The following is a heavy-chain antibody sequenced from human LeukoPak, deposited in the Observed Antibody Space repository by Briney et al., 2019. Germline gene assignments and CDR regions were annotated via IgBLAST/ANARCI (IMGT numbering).Heavy chain of an antibody. CDR2: IRYDGSNK. Sequence: GGSLRLSCAASGFTFSSYGMHWVRQAPGKGLEWVAFIRYDGSNKYYADSVKVRFTISRDNSKNTLYLQMNSLRAEDTAVYYCAKEGRLETYFDYWGQGTLVTVSS. CDR3: AKEGRLETYFDY. V-gene: IGHV3-30*02. D-gene: IGHD1-1*01. J-gene: IGHJ4*02. CDR1: GFTFSSYG.